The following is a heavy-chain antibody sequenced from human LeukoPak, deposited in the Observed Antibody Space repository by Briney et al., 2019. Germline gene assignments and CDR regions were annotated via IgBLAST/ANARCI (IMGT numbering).Heavy chain of an antibody. CDR1: GFTFSSYG. Sequence: GRSLRLSCAASGFTFSSYGMHWVRQAPGKGLEWVANIKQDGSEKYYVDSVKGRFTISRDNAKNSLYLQMNSLRAEDTAVYYCAGPYDYVWGSYRLDRFDYWGQGTLVTVSS. D-gene: IGHD3-16*02. J-gene: IGHJ4*02. CDR3: AGPYDYVWGSYRLDRFDY. CDR2: IKQDGSEK. V-gene: IGHV3-7*01.